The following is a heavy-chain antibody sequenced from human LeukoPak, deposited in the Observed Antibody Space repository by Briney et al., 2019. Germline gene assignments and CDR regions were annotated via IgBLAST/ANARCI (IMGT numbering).Heavy chain of an antibody. D-gene: IGHD2-8*01. CDR2: IYYSGST. V-gene: IGHV4-59*01. J-gene: IGHJ6*03. CDR3: ARARVSQIPGNYYYYMDV. CDR1: GGSISSYY. Sequence: SETLSLTCTVSGGSISSYYWSWIRQPPGKGLEWIRYIYYSGSTNYNPSLKSRVTISVDTSKNQFSLKLTSMTAADTAVYYCARARVSQIPGNYYYYMDVWGKGTTVTVSS.